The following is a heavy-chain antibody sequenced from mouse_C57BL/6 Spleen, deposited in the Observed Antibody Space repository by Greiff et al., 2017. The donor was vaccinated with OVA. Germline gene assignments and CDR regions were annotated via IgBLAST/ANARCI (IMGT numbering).Heavy chain of an antibody. CDR2: IYPRDGST. V-gene: IGHV1-78*01. CDR3: APIYYYGSSYGGGYFDV. Sequence: QVQLQQSDAELVKPGASVKISCKVSGYTFTDHTIHWMKQTPEQGLEWIGYIYPRDGSTKYNEKFKGKATLTADKSSSTAYMQLNSLTSEDSAVYFCAPIYYYGSSYGGGYFDVWGTGTTVTVSS. D-gene: IGHD1-1*01. J-gene: IGHJ1*03. CDR1: GYTFTDHT.